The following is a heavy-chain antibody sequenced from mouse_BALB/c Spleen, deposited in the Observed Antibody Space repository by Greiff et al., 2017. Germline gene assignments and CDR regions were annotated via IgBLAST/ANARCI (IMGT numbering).Heavy chain of an antibody. V-gene: IGHV5-6-4*01. CDR3: TRDDGYDLYYAMDY. CDR2: ISSGGSYT. CDR1: GFTFSSYT. Sequence: EVQGVESGGGLVKPGGSLKLSCAASGFTFSSYTMSWVRQTPEKRLEWVATISSGGSYTYYPDSVKGRFTISRDNAKNTLYLQMSSLKSEDTAMYYCTRDDGYDLYYAMDYWGQGTSVTVSS. J-gene: IGHJ4*01. D-gene: IGHD2-2*01.